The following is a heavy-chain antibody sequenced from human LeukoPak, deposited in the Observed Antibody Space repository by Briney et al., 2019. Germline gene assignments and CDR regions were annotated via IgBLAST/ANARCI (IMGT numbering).Heavy chain of an antibody. CDR3: ATSPPTLGYCSGGSCNGWRY. V-gene: IGHV3-30*03. CDR1: GYSISSGY. J-gene: IGHJ4*02. CDR2: ILYDGSSK. Sequence: LSLTCTVSGYSISSGYYWGWIRQPPGKGLEWVAAILYDGSSKYYADSVKGRFTISRDNSKNTLYLQMNSLRAEDTAVYYCATSPPTLGYCSGGSCNGWRYWGQGTLVTVSS. D-gene: IGHD2-15*01.